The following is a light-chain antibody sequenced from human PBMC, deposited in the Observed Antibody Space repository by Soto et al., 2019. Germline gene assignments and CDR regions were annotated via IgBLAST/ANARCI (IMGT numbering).Light chain of an antibody. J-gene: IGLJ1*01. CDR3: QSYDSSLSAPYV. CDR2: GNN. Sequence: QSVLTQPPSVSGAPGQRVTISCTGSSPNIGAGYGVHWYQHLPGTAPKLLIYGNNNRPSGVPDRFSASKSGPSASLAITGLQADDEADYYCQSYDSSLSAPYVFGTGTKVTVL. V-gene: IGLV1-40*01. CDR1: SPNIGAGYG.